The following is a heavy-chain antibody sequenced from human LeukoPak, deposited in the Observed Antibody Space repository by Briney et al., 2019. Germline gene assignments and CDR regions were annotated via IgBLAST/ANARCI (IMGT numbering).Heavy chain of an antibody. Sequence: GGSLRISCAASGFTFSSYSMNWVRQAPGKGLEWVSSISSSSSYIYYADSVKGRFTISRDNAKNSLYLQMNSLRAEDTAVYYCARGSRYLSSLRYFDWLSTPPIDYWGQGTLVTVSS. CDR2: ISSSSSYI. CDR3: ARGSRYLSSLRYFDWLSTPPIDY. D-gene: IGHD3-9*01. J-gene: IGHJ4*02. CDR1: GFTFSSYS. V-gene: IGHV3-21*01.